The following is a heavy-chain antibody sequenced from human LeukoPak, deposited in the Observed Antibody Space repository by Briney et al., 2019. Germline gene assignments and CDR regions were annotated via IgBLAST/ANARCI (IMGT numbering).Heavy chain of an antibody. D-gene: IGHD6-6*01. CDR3: ARTSAARYAFDI. Sequence: GGSLRLSCAASGFTFSSYGMHWVRQAPGKGLEWVAFIRYDGSNKYYADSVKGRFTISRDNAKNTLYLQMNSLRAEDTAVYYCARTSAARYAFDIWGQGTMVTVSS. V-gene: IGHV3-30*02. CDR2: IRYDGSNK. J-gene: IGHJ3*02. CDR1: GFTFSSYG.